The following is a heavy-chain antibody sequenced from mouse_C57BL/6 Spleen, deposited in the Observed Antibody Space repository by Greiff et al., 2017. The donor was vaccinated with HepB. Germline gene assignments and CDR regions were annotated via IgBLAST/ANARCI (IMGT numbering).Heavy chain of an antibody. J-gene: IGHJ2*01. Sequence: QVQLQQPGAELVKPGASVKLSCKASGYTFTSYWMHWVKQRPGQGLEWIGMIHPNSGSTNYNEKFKSKATLTVDKSSSTAYMQLSSLTSEDSAVYYGASEAYYYGAYYFDYWGQGTTLTVSS. CDR3: ASEAYYYGAYYFDY. CDR1: GYTFTSYW. D-gene: IGHD1-1*01. CDR2: IHPNSGST. V-gene: IGHV1-64*01.